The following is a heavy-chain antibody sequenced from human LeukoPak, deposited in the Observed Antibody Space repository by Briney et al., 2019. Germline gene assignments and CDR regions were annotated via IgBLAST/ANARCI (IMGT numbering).Heavy chain of an antibody. CDR3: AGDDFPYYFEY. J-gene: IGHJ4*02. Sequence: DSVKGRFTVSRDNAKNSLYLQMNSLRAEDTAVYYCAGDDFPYYFEYCGQGALVTVSS. V-gene: IGHV3-11*04. D-gene: IGHD3-3*01.